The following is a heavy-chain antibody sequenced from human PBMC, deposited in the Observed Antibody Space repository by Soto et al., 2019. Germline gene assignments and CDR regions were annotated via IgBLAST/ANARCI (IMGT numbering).Heavy chain of an antibody. J-gene: IGHJ5*02. D-gene: IGHD1-26*01. V-gene: IGHV4-59*02. Sequence: PWYTLWLIGRVSKGSVRGVYWTWIRQPPGQIREWIGYIHYRGRTDYNRSLTSRATMSVDASKNQFSLNLKSITAADTAVYYCVSDEVGLGSHFDPWERGTLVPV. CDR1: KGSVRGVY. CDR3: VSDEVGLGSHFDP. CDR2: IHYRGRT.